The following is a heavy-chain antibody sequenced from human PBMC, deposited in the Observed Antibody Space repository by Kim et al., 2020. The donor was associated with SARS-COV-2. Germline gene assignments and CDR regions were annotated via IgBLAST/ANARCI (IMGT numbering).Heavy chain of an antibody. Sequence: SVKVSCKASGGTFSSYAISWVRQAPGQGLEWMGGIIPIFGTANYAQKFQGRVTITADESTSTAYMELSSLRSEDTAVYYCARGRFLEWLPSHPDWFDPWGQGTPVTVSS. J-gene: IGHJ5*02. CDR1: GGTFSSYA. CDR3: ARGRFLEWLPSHPDWFDP. V-gene: IGHV1-69*13. D-gene: IGHD3-3*01. CDR2: IIPIFGTA.